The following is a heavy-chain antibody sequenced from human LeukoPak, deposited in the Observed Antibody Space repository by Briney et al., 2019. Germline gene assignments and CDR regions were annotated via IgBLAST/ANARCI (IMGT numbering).Heavy chain of an antibody. Sequence: ASVKVSCKASGYTFTSYGISWVRQAPGQGLEWMGWISAYNGNTNYAQKLQGRVTMTTDTSTSTAYMELRSLRSDDTAVYYCAREPVGITIFGVVIMTYYCYGMDVWGQGTTVTVSS. CDR1: GYTFTSYG. CDR3: AREPVGITIFGVVIMTYYCYGMDV. CDR2: ISAYNGNT. J-gene: IGHJ6*02. D-gene: IGHD3-3*01. V-gene: IGHV1-18*01.